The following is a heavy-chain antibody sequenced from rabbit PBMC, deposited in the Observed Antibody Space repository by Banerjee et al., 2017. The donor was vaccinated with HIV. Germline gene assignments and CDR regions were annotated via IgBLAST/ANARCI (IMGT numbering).Heavy chain of an antibody. CDR1: GFSFSSYYY. CDR3: ARSHSYDDYGDFLNWYYFKL. J-gene: IGHJ4*01. V-gene: IGHV1S45*01. CDR2: INSNTGNT. D-gene: IGHD2-1*01. Sequence: QEQLEESGGDLVKPGASLTLTCTASGFSFSSYYYMYWVRQAPGKGLEWIACINSNTGNTVYASWAKGPFTISKTSSTTMTLQMTSLTAADTATYFCARSHSYDDYGDFLNWYYFKLWGPGTLVTVS.